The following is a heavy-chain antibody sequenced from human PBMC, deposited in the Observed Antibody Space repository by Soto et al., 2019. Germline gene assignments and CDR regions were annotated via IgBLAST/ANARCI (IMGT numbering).Heavy chain of an antibody. V-gene: IGHV3-9*01. J-gene: IGHJ3*02. D-gene: IGHD6-19*01. CDR2: ISWNSGSI. Sequence: GGSLRLSCAASGFTFDDYAMHWVRQVPGKGLEWVSGISWNSGSIGYADSVKGRFTISRDNAKNSLYLQMNSLRAEDTALYYCAKGLKWYSSGWGDDAFDIWGQGTMVTVSS. CDR1: GFTFDDYA. CDR3: AKGLKWYSSGWGDDAFDI.